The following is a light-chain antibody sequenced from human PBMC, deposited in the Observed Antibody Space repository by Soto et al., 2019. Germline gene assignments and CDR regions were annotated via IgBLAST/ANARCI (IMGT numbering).Light chain of an antibody. V-gene: IGLV1-44*01. CDR2: SNN. CDR3: AAWDDSLDGYV. J-gene: IGLJ1*01. Sequence: QSVLTQPPSASGSPGQGVTISCSGSHSNIGGNAVNWYQQLPGTAPTLLIYSNNERPSGVPDRFSGSKSGTSASLAISGLQSEDAADYYCAAWDDSLDGYVFRTGTKLTVL. CDR1: HSNIGGNA.